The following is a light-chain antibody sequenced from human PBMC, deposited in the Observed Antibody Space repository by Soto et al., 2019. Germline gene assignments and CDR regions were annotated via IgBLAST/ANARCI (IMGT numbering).Light chain of an antibody. V-gene: IGKV1-5*03. Sequence: DIHETQPPSNVASRMEEKVNITFRAGQSISSWLAWYQQKPGKAPKLLIYKASSLESGVPSRFSGSGSGTEFTLTISSLQPDDFATYHSQQHNSHQWPLGQGTTVDI. CDR1: QSISSW. CDR3: QQHNSHQWP. CDR2: KAS. J-gene: IGKJ1*01.